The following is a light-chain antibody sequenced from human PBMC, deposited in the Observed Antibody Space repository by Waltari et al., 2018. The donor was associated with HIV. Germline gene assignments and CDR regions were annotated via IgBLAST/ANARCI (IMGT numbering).Light chain of an antibody. CDR2: RNN. Sequence: QSVLTQPPSASATPGQRVTLSCSGTNSNIGNNYVYWYQQLPVTAPKVLIYRNNYRPSGVPDRFSGSKSGTSASLAISGLRSEDEADYYCATWDDNLSGWVFGGGTKLTVL. CDR1: NSNIGNNY. V-gene: IGLV1-47*01. CDR3: ATWDDNLSGWV. J-gene: IGLJ3*02.